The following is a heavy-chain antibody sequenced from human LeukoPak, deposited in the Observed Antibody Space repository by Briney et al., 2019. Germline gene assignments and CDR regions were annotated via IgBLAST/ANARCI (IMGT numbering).Heavy chain of an antibody. Sequence: PGGSLRLSCAASGFTFSSYSMNWVRQAPGKGLEWVSAISGSGGSTYYADSVKGRFTISRDNAKNSLYLQMNSLRAEDTAVYYCASGSGPIYDSSGYFDYWGQGTLVTVSS. CDR2: ISGSGGST. CDR1: GFTFSSYS. CDR3: ASGSGPIYDSSGYFDY. D-gene: IGHD3-22*01. V-gene: IGHV3-21*01. J-gene: IGHJ4*02.